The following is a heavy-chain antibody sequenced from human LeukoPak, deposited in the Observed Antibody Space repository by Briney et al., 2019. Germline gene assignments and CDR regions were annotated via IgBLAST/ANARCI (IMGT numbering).Heavy chain of an antibody. J-gene: IGHJ4*02. CDR2: IHTSGGT. Sequence: SETLSLTCTVSGGSITSYYWTYIRQPAGKGLEWIGRIHTSGGTNYSPSLKSRVTMSLDTSKNQFSLNLSSVTAADTAIYYCAREFSGTSIAARVFDSWGQGTLVTVSS. D-gene: IGHD6-6*01. V-gene: IGHV4-4*07. CDR1: GGSITSYY. CDR3: AREFSGTSIAARVFDS.